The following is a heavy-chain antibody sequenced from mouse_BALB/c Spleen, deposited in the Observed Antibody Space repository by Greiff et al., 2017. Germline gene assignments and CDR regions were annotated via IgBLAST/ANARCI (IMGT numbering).Heavy chain of an antibody. CDR3: ARGTGTRYFDV. J-gene: IGHJ1*01. CDR2: ISYSGST. Sequence: VQLKESGPGLVKPSQSLSLTCTVTGYSITSDYAWNWIRQFPGNKLEWMGYISYSGSTSYNPSLKNRISITRDTSKNQFFLKLNSVTTEDTATYYCARGTGTRYFDVWGAGTTVTVSS. V-gene: IGHV3-2*02. D-gene: IGHD4-1*01. CDR1: GYSITSDYA.